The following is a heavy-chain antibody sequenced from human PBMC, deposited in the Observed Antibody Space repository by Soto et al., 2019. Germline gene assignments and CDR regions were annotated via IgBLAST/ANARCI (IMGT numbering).Heavy chain of an antibody. CDR2: ISGAGGET. Sequence: EVQLLESGGGLVHPGGSLRLSCAPSGFTFSSYAMNWVRQAPGKGLEWVSTISGAGGETYYADSVKGRFTISRDNSKDTLYLQMNSLRAEDTAVYYCSKESHWDYYGSGSFPWDYWGPGTPVTVSS. CDR1: GFTFSSYA. J-gene: IGHJ4*02. V-gene: IGHV3-23*01. D-gene: IGHD3-10*01. CDR3: SKESHWDYYGSGSFPWDY.